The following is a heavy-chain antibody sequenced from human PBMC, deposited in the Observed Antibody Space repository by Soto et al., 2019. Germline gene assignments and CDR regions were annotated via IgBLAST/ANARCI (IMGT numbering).Heavy chain of an antibody. D-gene: IGHD3-10*01. CDR3: AGRLNRNDYDYGSGSSNYYFDY. Sequence: QVQLQESGPGLVKPSQTLSLTCTVSGGSISSGDYYWSWIRQPPGKGLEWIGYIYYSGSTYYNPSLKGRVTISVDTSKNQCSLKLSSVTAADTAVYYCAGRLNRNDYDYGSGSSNYYFDYWGQGTLVTVSS. CDR2: IYYSGST. J-gene: IGHJ4*02. V-gene: IGHV4-30-4*01. CDR1: GGSISSGDYY.